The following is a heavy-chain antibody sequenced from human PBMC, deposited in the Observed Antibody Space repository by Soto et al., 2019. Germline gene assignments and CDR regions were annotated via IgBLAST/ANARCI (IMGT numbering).Heavy chain of an antibody. Sequence: ASVKVSCKASGYTFDSYAIHWVRQAPGQSLEWMGWISAGSGNTRVSQKFHDRVTITKDTSASSAYMELHSLTSSDTAVYFCEGGTVGALSESLHYWG. V-gene: IGHV1-3*01. CDR1: GYTFDSYA. J-gene: IGHJ4*01. CDR3: EGGTVGALSESLHY. CDR2: ISAGSGNT. D-gene: IGHD1-26*01.